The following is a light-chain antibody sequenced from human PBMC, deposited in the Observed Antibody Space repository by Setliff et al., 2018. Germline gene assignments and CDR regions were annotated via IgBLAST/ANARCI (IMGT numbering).Light chain of an antibody. CDR1: SSDVGGYNY. V-gene: IGLV2-14*03. J-gene: IGLJ1*01. Sequence: QSVLTQPASVSGSPGQSITISCTGTSSDVGGYNYVSWYQQHPGKAPKLMIYDASNRPSGVSNRFSGSKSGNTASLTISGLQAEDEADYYCSSYTSSSTDVFGTGTKGTVL. CDR3: SSYTSSSTDV. CDR2: DAS.